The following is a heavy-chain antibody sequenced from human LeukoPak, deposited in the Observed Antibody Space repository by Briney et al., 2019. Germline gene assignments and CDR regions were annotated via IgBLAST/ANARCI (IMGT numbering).Heavy chain of an antibody. Sequence: ASVKVSCKASGYTFTGYYMHWVRQAPGQGLEWMGWINPNSGGTNYAQRFQGRVTMTRDTSISTAYMELSRLRSDDTAVYYCARFRIAAADYRRDWFDPWGRGTLVTVSS. CDR2: INPNSGGT. J-gene: IGHJ5*02. D-gene: IGHD6-13*01. CDR1: GYTFTGYY. CDR3: ARFRIAAADYRRDWFDP. V-gene: IGHV1-2*02.